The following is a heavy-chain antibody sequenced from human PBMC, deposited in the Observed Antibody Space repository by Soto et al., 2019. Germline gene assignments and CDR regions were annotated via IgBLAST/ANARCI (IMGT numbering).Heavy chain of an antibody. V-gene: IGHV3-30-3*01. CDR3: ARDPSYYYDSSGPYFQH. CDR2: ISYDGSNK. D-gene: IGHD3-22*01. Sequence: GGSLRLSCAASGFTFSSYAMHWVRQAPGKGLEWVAVISYDGSNKYYADSVKGRFTISRDNSKNTLYLQMNSLRAEDMAVYYCARDPSYYYDSSGPYFQHWGQGTLVTVSS. J-gene: IGHJ1*01. CDR1: GFTFSSYA.